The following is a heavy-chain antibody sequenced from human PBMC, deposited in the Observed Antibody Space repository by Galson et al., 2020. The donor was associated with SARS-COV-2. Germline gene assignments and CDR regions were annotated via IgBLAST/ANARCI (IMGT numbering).Heavy chain of an antibody. CDR2: IYYSGST. V-gene: IGHV4-59*13. D-gene: IGHD6-13*01. Sequence: SETLSLTCIVSGGSIRSYYWSWIRQPPGKGLEWIGYIYYSGSTNYNPSLKSRVTISVDTSKNQFSLKLSSVTAADTAVYYCARYRRAVGRGFDYWGQGTLVTISS. CDR3: ARYRRAVGRGFDY. J-gene: IGHJ4*02. CDR1: GGSIRSYY.